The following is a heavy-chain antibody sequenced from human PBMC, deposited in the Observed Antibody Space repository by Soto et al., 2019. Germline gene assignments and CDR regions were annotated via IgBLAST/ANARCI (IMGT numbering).Heavy chain of an antibody. D-gene: IGHD3-22*01. J-gene: IGHJ4*02. Sequence: GASVKVSCKASGGTFSSYTISWVRQAPGQGLEWMGRIIPILGIANYAQKFQGRVTITRDTSASTAYMELSSLRSEDTAVYYCARGLYYYDSSGYPGYWGQGTLVTVSS. CDR3: ARGLYYYDSSGYPGY. CDR1: GGTFSSYT. V-gene: IGHV1-69*02. CDR2: IIPILGIA.